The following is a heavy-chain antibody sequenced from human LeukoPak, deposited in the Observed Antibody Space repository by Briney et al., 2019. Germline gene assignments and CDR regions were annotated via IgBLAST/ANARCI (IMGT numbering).Heavy chain of an antibody. CDR2: ISYDGSSK. D-gene: IGHD3-3*01. J-gene: IGHJ4*02. CDR1: GFTFSSYA. V-gene: IGHV3-30*01. CDR3: ARAPQRYDFWSGYYTV. Sequence: GRSLRLSCAASGFTFSSYAMHWVRQAPGKGLEWVAVISYDGSSKYYADSVKGRFTISRDNSKNTLYLQMNSLRAEDTAVYYCARAPQRYDFWSGYYTVWGQGTLDTVSS.